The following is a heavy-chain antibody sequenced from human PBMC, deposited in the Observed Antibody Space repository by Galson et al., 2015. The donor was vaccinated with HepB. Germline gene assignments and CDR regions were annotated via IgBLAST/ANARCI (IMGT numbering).Heavy chain of an antibody. D-gene: IGHD3-10*01. CDR1: AFTVISYY. V-gene: IGHV3-53*01. CDR3: ASLTIA. CDR2: FHNTGNT. J-gene: IGHJ4*02. Sequence: SLRLSCAVSAFTVISYYMTWVRQAPGKVLEWVSVFHNTGNTYYADSVKGRFTISRENSKNTLYLQMNSLRAEDTAVYYCASLTIAWGQGTLVTVSS.